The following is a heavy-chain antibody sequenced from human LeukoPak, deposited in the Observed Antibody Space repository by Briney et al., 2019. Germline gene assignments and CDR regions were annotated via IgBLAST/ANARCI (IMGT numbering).Heavy chain of an antibody. D-gene: IGHD2-2*01. Sequence: GGSLSPSCAASRFTATSNYMSWVRQAPGEGLEWVSVIYSGVSTHYANSAKGRFTLSRDNSKSTLYIQMNSLRAEDTAVYYCARTTQLLWAFDLWGRGTLVTVPS. V-gene: IGHV3-53*01. CDR2: IYSGVST. CDR3: ARTTQLLWAFDL. CDR1: RFTATSNY. J-gene: IGHJ2*01.